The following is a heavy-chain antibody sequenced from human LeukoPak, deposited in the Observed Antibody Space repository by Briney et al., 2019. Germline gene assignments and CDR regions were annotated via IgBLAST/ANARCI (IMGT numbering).Heavy chain of an antibody. V-gene: IGHV1-69*01. CDR3: VVTRAEYFQH. Sequence: ASVKVSCKASGGTFSSYAISWVRQAPGQGLEWMGGIIPIFGTANYAQKFQGRVTITADESTSTAYMELSSLRSEDTAVYYCVVTRAEYFQHWGQGTLVNVSS. D-gene: IGHD2-2*01. J-gene: IGHJ1*01. CDR1: GGTFSSYA. CDR2: IIPIFGTA.